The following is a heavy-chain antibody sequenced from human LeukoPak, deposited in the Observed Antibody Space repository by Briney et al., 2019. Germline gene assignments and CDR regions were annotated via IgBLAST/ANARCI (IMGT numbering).Heavy chain of an antibody. Sequence: SETLSLTCTVSGGSISSSSYYWGWIRHPPGKGLGGMGSIYYSGSTYYNPSLKSRVTISVDTSKNQFSLKLSSVTAADTAVYYCARGLDLGLLWFGERLSDYYYMDVWGKGTTVTISS. V-gene: IGHV4-39*07. CDR3: ARGLDLGLLWFGERLSDYYYMDV. J-gene: IGHJ6*03. CDR1: GGSISSSSYY. CDR2: IYYSGST. D-gene: IGHD3-10*01.